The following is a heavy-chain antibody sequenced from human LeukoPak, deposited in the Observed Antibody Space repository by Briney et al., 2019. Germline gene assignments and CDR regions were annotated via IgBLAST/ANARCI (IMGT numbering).Heavy chain of an antibody. J-gene: IGHJ3*02. CDR2: INPSGGTT. Sequence: GASVKVSCKASGYTFTSYSLNWVRQAPGQGLEWMGTINPSGGTTKYAQKFQGRITMTRDTSTSTVYMELSSLRSEDTAVYYCARELISGDRTWDIWGQGTMVTVSS. D-gene: IGHD7-27*01. V-gene: IGHV1-46*01. CDR3: ARELISGDRTWDI. CDR1: GYTFTSYS.